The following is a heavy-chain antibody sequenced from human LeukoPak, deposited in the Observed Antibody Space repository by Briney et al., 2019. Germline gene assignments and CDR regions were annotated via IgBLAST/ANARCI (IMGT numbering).Heavy chain of an antibody. CDR3: AKDQLVFWSGYPNMGAFDY. CDR1: GFTSDDYA. D-gene: IGHD3-3*01. V-gene: IGHV3-9*02. J-gene: IGHJ4*02. Sequence: GGSLRLSCAASGFTSDDYAMHWVRQAPGKGLEWVSGISWNSGSIGYADSVKGRFTISRDNAKNSLYLQMNSLRAEDTALYYCAKDQLVFWSGYPNMGAFDYWGQGTLVTVSS. CDR2: ISWNSGSI.